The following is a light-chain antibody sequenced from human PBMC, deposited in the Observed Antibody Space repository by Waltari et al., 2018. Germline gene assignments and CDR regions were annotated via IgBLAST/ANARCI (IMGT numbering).Light chain of an antibody. CDR1: QSVSSN. J-gene: IGKJ1*01. CDR2: GAS. CDR3: QQYNNWPPWT. Sequence: ASQSVSSNLAWYQQKPGQAPRLLIYGASTRATGIPARFSGSGSGTEFTLTISSLQSEDFAVYYCQQYNNWPPWTFGQGTKVEIK. V-gene: IGKV3-15*01.